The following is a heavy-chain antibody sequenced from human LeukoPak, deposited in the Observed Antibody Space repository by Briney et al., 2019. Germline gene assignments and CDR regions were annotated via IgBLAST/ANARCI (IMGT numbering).Heavy chain of an antibody. Sequence: GGSLRLSCAASGFTFSSYGMHWVRQAPGKGLEWVAFIRYDGSNKYYADSVKGRFTISRDNSKNTLYLQMNSLRAEDTAVYYCAKNQEVIIVVVPDLNWFDPWGQGTLVTVSS. CDR1: GFTFSSYG. J-gene: IGHJ5*02. D-gene: IGHD2-2*01. CDR3: AKNQEVIIVVVPDLNWFDP. V-gene: IGHV3-30*02. CDR2: IRYDGSNK.